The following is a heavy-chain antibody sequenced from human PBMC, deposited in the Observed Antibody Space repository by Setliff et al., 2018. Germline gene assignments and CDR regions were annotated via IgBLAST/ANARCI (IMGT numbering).Heavy chain of an antibody. J-gene: IGHJ3*02. V-gene: IGHV4-31*03. Sequence: SETLSLTCTVSGGSISSGGYYWSWIRQHPGKGLEWIGYIYYSGNTYYNPSLKSRVTISVDTSKNQSSLKLSSVTAADTAVYYCARVPRFTDTRNAFDIWGQGTMVTVS. CDR3: ARVPRFTDTRNAFDI. CDR1: GGSISSGGYY. D-gene: IGHD5-18*01. CDR2: IYYSGNT.